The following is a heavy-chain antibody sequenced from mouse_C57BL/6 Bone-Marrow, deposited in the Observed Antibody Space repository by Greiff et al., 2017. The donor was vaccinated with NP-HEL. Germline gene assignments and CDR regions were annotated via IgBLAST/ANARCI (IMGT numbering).Heavy chain of an antibody. CDR1: GFTFSDYY. CDR2: ISNGGGST. V-gene: IGHV5-12*01. CDR3: ARPITTVVAHYYAMDY. D-gene: IGHD1-1*01. J-gene: IGHJ4*01. Sequence: EVKLMESGGGLVQPGGSLKLSCAASGFTFSDYYMYWVRQTPEKRLEWVAYISNGGGSTYYPDTVKGRFTISRDNAKNTLYLQMSRLKSEDTAMYYCARPITTVVAHYYAMDYWGQGTSVTVSS.